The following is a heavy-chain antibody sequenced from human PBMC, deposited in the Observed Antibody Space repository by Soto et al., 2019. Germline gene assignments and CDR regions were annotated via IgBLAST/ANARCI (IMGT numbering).Heavy chain of an antibody. D-gene: IGHD3-10*01. CDR3: ARAYGSGTLGPGY. V-gene: IGHV1-2*02. Sequence: GASVKVSCKASGYTFTGYYMHWVRQAPGQGLEWMGWINPNSGGTNYAQKFQGRVTMTRDTAISTAYMELSMLRSDDTAVYVCARAYGSGTLGPGYWGQGTLVTVSS. CDR2: INPNSGGT. J-gene: IGHJ4*02. CDR1: GYTFTGYY.